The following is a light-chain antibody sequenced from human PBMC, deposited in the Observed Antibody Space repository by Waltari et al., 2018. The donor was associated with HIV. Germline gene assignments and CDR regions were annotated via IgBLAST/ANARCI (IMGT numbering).Light chain of an antibody. Sequence: DIVMTQSPDSLAVSLGERATINCKSSQSVLHSSNNKNYLAWYQQKPGQPPKLLIYWASTRESGVPDRFSGSGSGTDFTLTISSLQAEDVAVYYCQQYYSTPNTFGPGTK. CDR3: QQYYSTPNT. J-gene: IGKJ3*01. CDR2: WAS. CDR1: QSVLHSSNNKNY. V-gene: IGKV4-1*01.